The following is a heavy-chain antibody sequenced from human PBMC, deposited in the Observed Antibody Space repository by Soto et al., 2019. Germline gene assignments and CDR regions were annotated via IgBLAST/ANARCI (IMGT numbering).Heavy chain of an antibody. CDR2: IYSGGST. J-gene: IGHJ4*02. Sequence: EVQLVASGGGLIQPGGSLRLSCAASGFSVTNNYMSWVRQAPGKGLEWVSVIYSGGSTYYADSVKGRFTISRDISKNTLYLQMHSLRAEDTAVYFCAGGPLTSWFYWGQGTLVTVSS. D-gene: IGHD3-10*01. V-gene: IGHV3-53*01. CDR3: AGGPLTSWFY. CDR1: GFSVTNNY.